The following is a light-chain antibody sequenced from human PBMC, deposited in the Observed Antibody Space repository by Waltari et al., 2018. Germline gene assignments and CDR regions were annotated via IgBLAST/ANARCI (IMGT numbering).Light chain of an antibody. J-gene: IGKJ1*01. V-gene: IGKV1-5*03. Sequence: DIQMTQSPSTLSASVGDRVTITCRASQSISSDLTWYQQKPGKAPKLLIYTAFSLQSGVPSRFSGSGSGTEFTLTISSLQPDDFATYYCQQYNCSSLTFGQGTKVEI. CDR3: QQYNCSSLT. CDR1: QSISSD. CDR2: TAF.